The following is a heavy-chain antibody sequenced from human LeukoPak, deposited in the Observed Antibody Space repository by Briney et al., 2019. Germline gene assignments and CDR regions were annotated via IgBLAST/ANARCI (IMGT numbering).Heavy chain of an antibody. J-gene: IGHJ6*03. D-gene: IGHD1-14*01. CDR3: ARGTPLYYYYMDV. CDR2: IYHSGST. Sequence: SETLSLTCTVSGYSISSGYYWGWIRQPPGKGLEWIGSIYHSGSTYYNPSLKSRVTISVDTSKNQFSLKLSSVTAADTAVYYCARGTPLYYYYMDVWGKGTTVTVSS. CDR1: GYSISSGYY. V-gene: IGHV4-38-2*02.